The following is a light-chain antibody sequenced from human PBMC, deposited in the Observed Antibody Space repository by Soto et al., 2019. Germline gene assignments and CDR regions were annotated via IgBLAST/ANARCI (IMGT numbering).Light chain of an antibody. J-gene: IGLJ2*01. CDR3: QSYDSSMSGFVV. V-gene: IGLV1-40*01. Sequence: QSVLTQPPSVSGATGQRVTISCTGSSSNIGAGFDVHWYQQLPGTAPKLLIYGNSNRPSGVPDRFSGSKSGTSASLAITGVQADDEADYYGQSYDSSMSGFVVFGGGTKLTVL. CDR2: GNS. CDR1: SSNIGAGFD.